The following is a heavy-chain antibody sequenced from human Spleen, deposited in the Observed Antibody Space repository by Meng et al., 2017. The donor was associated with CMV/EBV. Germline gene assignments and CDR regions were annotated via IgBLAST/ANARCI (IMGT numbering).Heavy chain of an antibody. D-gene: IGHD6-6*01. CDR1: GYSISSGYY. CDR2: IYPTGST. V-gene: IGHV4-38-2*02. CDR3: ARVFEYTTSDDY. Sequence: GSLRLSCTVSGYSISSGYYWGWIRQPPGKGLEWIGSIYPTGSTYYNPSLKSRVTMSIDTSKNQFSLKLSSVTAADTAVYYCARVFEYTTSDDYWGQGTLVTVSS. J-gene: IGHJ4*02.